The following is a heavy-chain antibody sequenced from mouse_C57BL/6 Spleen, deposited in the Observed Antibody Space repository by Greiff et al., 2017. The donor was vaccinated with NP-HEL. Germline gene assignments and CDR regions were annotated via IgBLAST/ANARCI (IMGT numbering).Heavy chain of an antibody. V-gene: IGHV1-69*01. CDR3: ARAEAGAY. D-gene: IGHD3-2*02. J-gene: IGHJ3*01. CDR1: GYTFTSYW. Sequence: QVQLQQPGAELVMPGASVKLSCKASGYTFTSYWMHWVKQRPGQGLGWIGEIDPSDSYTNYNQKFKGKSTLTVDKSSSTAYMQLSSLTSEDSAVYYCARAEAGAYWGQGTLVTVSA. CDR2: IDPSDSYT.